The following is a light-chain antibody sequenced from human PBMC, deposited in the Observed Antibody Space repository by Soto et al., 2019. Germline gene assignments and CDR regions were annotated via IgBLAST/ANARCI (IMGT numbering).Light chain of an antibody. Sequence: QSVLPQPASVSGSPGQSITISCTGTSDDVGDYNYVSWSQQHPGKAPKLMIYDVINRPSGVSNRFSGSKSGNTASLTISGLQAEDEADYYCSSYTSTSTYVFGTGTKVTVL. J-gene: IGLJ1*01. CDR2: DVI. V-gene: IGLV2-14*01. CDR3: SSYTSTSTYV. CDR1: SDDVGDYNY.